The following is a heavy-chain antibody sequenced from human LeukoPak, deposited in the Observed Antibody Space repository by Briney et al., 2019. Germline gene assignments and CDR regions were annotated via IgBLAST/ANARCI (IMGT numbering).Heavy chain of an antibody. CDR1: GFTFSNAW. CDR3: TTAPYYTTDYGDYYYYYGMDV. J-gene: IGHJ6*02. D-gene: IGHD4-17*01. V-gene: IGHV3-15*01. Sequence: PGGSLRLSCAASGFTFSNAWMSWVRQAPGKGLEWVGRIKSKTDGGTTDYAAPVKGRFTISRDDSKNTLYLQMNSLKTEDTAVYYCTTAPYYTTDYGDYYYYYGMDVWGQGTTVTASS. CDR2: IKSKTDGGTT.